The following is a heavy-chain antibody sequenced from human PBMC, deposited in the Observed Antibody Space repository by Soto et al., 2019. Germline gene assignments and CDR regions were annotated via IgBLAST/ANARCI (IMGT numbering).Heavy chain of an antibody. V-gene: IGHV3-30*18. CDR2: ISYDGSNK. D-gene: IGHD3-3*01. CDR1: GFTFSSYG. J-gene: IGHJ4*02. CDR3: AKDITIFGVVSNFDY. Sequence: QVQLVESGGGVVQPGRSLRLSCAASGFTFSSYGMHWVRQAPGKGLEWVAVISYDGSNKYYADSVKGRFTISRDNSKNTLSLQMNSLRAEDTAVYYCAKDITIFGVVSNFDYWGQGTLVTVSS.